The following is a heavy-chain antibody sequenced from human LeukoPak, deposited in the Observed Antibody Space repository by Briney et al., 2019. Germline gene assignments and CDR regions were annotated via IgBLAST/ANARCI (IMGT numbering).Heavy chain of an antibody. D-gene: IGHD4-17*01. V-gene: IGHV1-18*01. CDR3: ARDLEEDYGDYVIDY. J-gene: IGHJ4*02. CDR1: GYTFTSYG. Sequence: ASVKVSCKASGYTFTSYGISWVRQAPGQGLEWMGWISAYNGNTNYAQKLQGRVTMTTDTSTSTAYMELRSLRSDDTAVYYCARDLEEDYGDYVIDYWGQGTLVTVSS. CDR2: ISAYNGNT.